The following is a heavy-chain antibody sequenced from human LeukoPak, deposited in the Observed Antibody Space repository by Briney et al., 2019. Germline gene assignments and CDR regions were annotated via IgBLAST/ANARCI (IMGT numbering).Heavy chain of an antibody. CDR2: ISSSGSTK. J-gene: IGHJ3*02. Sequence: GGSLRLSCAASGFTFSDYYMTWIRQAPGKGLGWVSYISSSGSTKYYADSVKGRFTISRDNAKNSLYLQMNSLRAEDTAVYYCARHLGSRWADAFDIWGQGTMVTVSS. V-gene: IGHV3-11*04. CDR3: ARHLGSRWADAFDI. CDR1: GFTFSDYY. D-gene: IGHD6-13*01.